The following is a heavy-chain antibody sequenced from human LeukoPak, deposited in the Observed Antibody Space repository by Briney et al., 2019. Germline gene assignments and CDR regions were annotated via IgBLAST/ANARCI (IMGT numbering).Heavy chain of an antibody. CDR2: ISGSGGST. J-gene: IGHJ1*01. CDR3: AREEGGGYSYGPQYFQH. V-gene: IGHV3-23*01. CDR1: GFTFSSYA. Sequence: GGSLRLSFAASGFTFSSYAMSWVRQAPGKGLEWVSAISGSGGSTYYADSVKGRFTISRDNSKNTLYLQMNSLRAEDTAVYYCAREEGGGYSYGPQYFQHWGQGTLVTVSS. D-gene: IGHD5-18*01.